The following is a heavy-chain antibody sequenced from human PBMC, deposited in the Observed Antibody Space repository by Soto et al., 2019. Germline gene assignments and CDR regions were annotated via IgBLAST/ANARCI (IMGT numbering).Heavy chain of an antibody. CDR1: GGSFSGYY. V-gene: IGHV4-34*01. D-gene: IGHD2-2*01. J-gene: IGHJ4*02. CDR3: ARGPGYCSSTSCYIIAVAGRGLFDY. Sequence: QVQLQQWGAGLLKPSETLSLTCAVYGGSFSGYYWSWIRQPPGKGLEWIGEINHRGSTNYNPSLKSRVTISVDTSKNQFSLKLSSVTAADTAVYYCARGPGYCSSTSCYIIAVAGRGLFDYWGQGTLVTVSS. CDR2: INHRGST.